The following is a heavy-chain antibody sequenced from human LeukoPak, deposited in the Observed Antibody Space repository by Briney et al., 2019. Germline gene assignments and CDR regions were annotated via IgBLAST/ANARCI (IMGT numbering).Heavy chain of an antibody. CDR2: IIPIFGTA. J-gene: IGHJ4*02. CDR3: ASGYYDSSGYYDY. V-gene: IGHV1-69*13. CDR1: GGTFSSYA. D-gene: IGHD3-22*01. Sequence: SVKVSCKASGGTFSSYAISWVRQAPGQGLEWMGGIIPIFGTANYAQKFQGRVTITADESTSTAYTELSSLRSEDTAVYYRASGYYDSSGYYDYWGQGTLVTVSS.